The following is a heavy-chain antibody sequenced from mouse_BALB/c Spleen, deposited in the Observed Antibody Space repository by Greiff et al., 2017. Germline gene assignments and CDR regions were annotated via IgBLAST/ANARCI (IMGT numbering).Heavy chain of an antibody. D-gene: IGHD1-2*01. CDR1: GFNIKDTY. CDR3: ARHYYGYDWYFDV. V-gene: IGHV14-3*02. CDR2: IDPANGNT. J-gene: IGHJ1*01. Sequence: EVQLQQSGAELVKPGASVKLSCTASGFNIKDTYMHWVKQRPEQGLEWIGRIDPANGNTKYDPKFQGKATITADTSSNTAYLQLSSLTSEDTAVYYCARHYYGYDWYFDVWGAGTTVTVSS.